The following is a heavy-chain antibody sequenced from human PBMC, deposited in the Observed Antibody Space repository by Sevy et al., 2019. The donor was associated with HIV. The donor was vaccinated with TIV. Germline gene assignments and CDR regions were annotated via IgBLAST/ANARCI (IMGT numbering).Heavy chain of an antibody. Sequence: SETLSLTCAVYGESFSGYYWSWIRQPPGKGLEWIGEINHSGSTNYNPSLKSRVTISVDTSKNQFSLKLSSVTAADTAVYYCARGRYYDFWSGYYTWDYWGQGTLVTVSS. CDR1: GESFSGYY. CDR3: ARGRYYDFWSGYYTWDY. V-gene: IGHV4-34*01. CDR2: INHSGST. D-gene: IGHD3-3*01. J-gene: IGHJ4*02.